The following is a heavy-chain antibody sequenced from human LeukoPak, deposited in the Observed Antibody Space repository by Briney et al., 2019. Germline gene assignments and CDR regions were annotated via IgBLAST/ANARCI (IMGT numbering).Heavy chain of an antibody. D-gene: IGHD3-3*01. CDR1: GFTFSSYT. J-gene: IGHJ4*02. Sequence: PGGSLRLSCAASGFTFSSYTMSWVRQAPGKGLEWVSAISGSGGSTYYADSVKGRFTISRDNSKNTLYLQMNSLRAEDTAVYYCAKDHSLTYYDFWSGYYHGYAFDYWGQETLVTVSS. V-gene: IGHV3-23*01. CDR3: AKDHSLTYYDFWSGYYHGYAFDY. CDR2: ISGSGGST.